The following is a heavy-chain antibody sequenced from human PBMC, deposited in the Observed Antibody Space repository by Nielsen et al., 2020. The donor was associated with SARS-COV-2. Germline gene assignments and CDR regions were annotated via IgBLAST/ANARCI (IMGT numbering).Heavy chain of an antibody. CDR3: ARGSTVGISYYYYGMDV. D-gene: IGHD4-11*01. J-gene: IGHJ6*02. CDR2: INHSGST. V-gene: IGHV4-34*01. Sequence: SETLSLTCAVYGGSFSGYYWSWIRQPPGKGLEWIGEINHSGSTNYNPSLKSRVTISVDTSKNQFSLKLSSVTAADTAVYYCARGSTVGISYYYYGMDVWGQGTTVTVSS. CDR1: GGSFSGYY.